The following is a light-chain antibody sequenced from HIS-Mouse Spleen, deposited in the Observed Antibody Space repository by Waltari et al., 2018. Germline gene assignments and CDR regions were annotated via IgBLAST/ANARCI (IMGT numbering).Light chain of an antibody. Sequence: QSALTQPASVSGSPGQSITISCTGTSSDVGSYNLFSWYQQHPGKAPKLMIYEGSKRPEGVSNRFSGSKSGNTASRTISGLQAEDEADYYCCSYAGSSTWVFGGGTKLTVL. CDR2: EGS. J-gene: IGLJ3*02. CDR3: CSYAGSSTWV. V-gene: IGLV2-23*01. CDR1: SSDVGSYNL.